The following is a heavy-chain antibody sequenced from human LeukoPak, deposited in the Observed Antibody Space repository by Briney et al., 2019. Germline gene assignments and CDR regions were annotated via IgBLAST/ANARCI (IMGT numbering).Heavy chain of an antibody. J-gene: IGHJ6*02. V-gene: IGHV3-23*01. CDR3: ARVRSGSSAGNYGMDV. Sequence: GGSLRLSCAASGFTFSSYAMSWVRQAPGKGLEWVSALSDSGGSTYYADSVKGRFTISRDIAKNTLYLQMKSLRAEDTAVYYCARVRSGSSAGNYGMDVWGQGTMVTVSS. D-gene: IGHD1-26*01. CDR2: LSDSGGST. CDR1: GFTFSSYA.